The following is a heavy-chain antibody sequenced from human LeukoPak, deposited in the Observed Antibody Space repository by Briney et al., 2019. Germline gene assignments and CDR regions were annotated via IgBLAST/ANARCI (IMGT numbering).Heavy chain of an antibody. V-gene: IGHV1-8*01. CDR1: GYTFTSYD. D-gene: IGHD6-13*01. J-gene: IGHJ6*03. CDR2: MNPNSGNT. Sequence: GASVKVSCKASGYTFTSYDINWVRQATGQGLEWMGWMNPNSGNTGYAQKFQGRVTMTRNTSISTAYMELSSLRSEDTAVYYCARVFGYSSSWYSYYYYYYMDVWGKGTTVTISS. CDR3: ARVFGYSSSWYSYYYYYYMDV.